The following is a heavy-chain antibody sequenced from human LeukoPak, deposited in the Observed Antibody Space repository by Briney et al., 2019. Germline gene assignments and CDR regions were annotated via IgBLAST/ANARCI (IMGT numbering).Heavy chain of an antibody. J-gene: IGHJ4*02. CDR1: GFTFSSYE. V-gene: IGHV3-48*03. D-gene: IGHD5-12*01. CDR2: ISSSGSTI. Sequence: GGSLRLSCAASGFTFSSYEMNWVRQAPGKGLEWVSYISSSGSTIYYADSEKGRFTISRDNAKNSLYLQMNSLRAEDTAVYYCARDWVVATIPYYLDYWGQGTLVTVSS. CDR3: ARDWVVATIPYYLDY.